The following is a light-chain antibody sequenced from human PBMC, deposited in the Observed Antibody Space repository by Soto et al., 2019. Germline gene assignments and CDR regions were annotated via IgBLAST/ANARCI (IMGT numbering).Light chain of an antibody. CDR2: LEGSGSY. J-gene: IGLJ2*01. CDR1: SGHSSYI. Sequence: QSVLPQSSSASASLGSSVKLTFTRSSGHSSYIIAWHQQQPGKAPRYLMKLEGSGSYNKGSGVPDRFSGSSSGADRYLTISNLQFEDEADYYCETWDSNTRVFGGGTKLTVL. CDR3: ETWDSNTRV. V-gene: IGLV4-60*02.